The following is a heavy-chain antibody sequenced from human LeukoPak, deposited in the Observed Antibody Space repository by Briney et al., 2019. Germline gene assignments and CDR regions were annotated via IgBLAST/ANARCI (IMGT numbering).Heavy chain of an antibody. D-gene: IGHD2-2*01. Sequence: PGGSLRLSCAASGFTVSSNYMSWVRQAPGKGLEWFSVIYSGGSTYYADSVKGRFTISRDNSKNTLYLQMNSLRAEDTAVYYCARFVYPQDAFDTWGQGTMVTVSS. J-gene: IGHJ3*02. CDR3: ARFVYPQDAFDT. CDR2: IYSGGST. V-gene: IGHV3-53*01. CDR1: GFTVSSNY.